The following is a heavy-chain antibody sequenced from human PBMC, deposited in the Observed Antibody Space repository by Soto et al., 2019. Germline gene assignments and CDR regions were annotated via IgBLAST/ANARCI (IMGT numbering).Heavy chain of an antibody. J-gene: IGHJ4*02. Sequence: GGSLRLSCAVSGFTFDDNAMHWVRQAPEKGLEWVSGINWKSDIGYADSVKGRFTISRDNAENSLYLQMNGLRAEDTALYYCAISQDRGGRTTFIYWGQGTQVTAPQ. CDR1: GFTFDDNA. CDR2: INWKSDI. CDR3: AISQDRGGRTTFIY. V-gene: IGHV3-9*01. D-gene: IGHD3-16*01.